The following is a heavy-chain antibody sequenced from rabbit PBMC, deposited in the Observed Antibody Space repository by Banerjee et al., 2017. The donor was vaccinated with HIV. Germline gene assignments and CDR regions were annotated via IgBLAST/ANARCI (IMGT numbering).Heavy chain of an antibody. V-gene: IGHV1S45*01. J-gene: IGHJ4*01. D-gene: IGHD2-1*01. Sequence: QEQLVESGGGLVKPGASLTLTCKASGFSFSGGYWMCWVRQAPGKGLELIACIYSSGGSTYYASWAKGRFTISKTSSTTVTLQMTSLTDADTATYFCARDDYTGVYVGHYFTLWGQGTLVTVS. CDR3: ARDDYTGVYVGHYFTL. CDR1: GFSFSGGYW. CDR2: IYSSGGST.